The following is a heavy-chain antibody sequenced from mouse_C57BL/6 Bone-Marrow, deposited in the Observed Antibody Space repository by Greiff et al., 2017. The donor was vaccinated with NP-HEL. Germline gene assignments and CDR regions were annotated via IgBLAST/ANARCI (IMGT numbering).Heavy chain of an antibody. CDR1: GFTFSDYG. Sequence: EVQLQESGGGLVKPGGSLKLSCAASGFTFSDYGMHWVRQAPEKGLEWVAYISSGSSTIYYADTVKGRFTISRDNAKNTLFLQMTSLRSEGTAMYYCARRVCAWFAYWGQGTLVTVSA. J-gene: IGHJ3*01. V-gene: IGHV5-17*01. CDR2: ISSGSSTI. D-gene: IGHD6-1*01. CDR3: ARRVCAWFAY.